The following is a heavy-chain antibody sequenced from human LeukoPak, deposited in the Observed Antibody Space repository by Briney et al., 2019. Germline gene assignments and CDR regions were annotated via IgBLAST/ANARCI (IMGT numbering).Heavy chain of an antibody. Sequence: SETLSLTCAVYGGSFSGYYWSLIRQPPGKGLEWIGEINHSGSTNYNPSLKSRVTISVDTSKNQFSLKLSSVTAADTAVYYCARVILNWFDPWGQGTLVTVSS. CDR1: GGSFSGYY. D-gene: IGHD2/OR15-2a*01. V-gene: IGHV4-34*01. CDR3: ARVILNWFDP. CDR2: INHSGST. J-gene: IGHJ5*02.